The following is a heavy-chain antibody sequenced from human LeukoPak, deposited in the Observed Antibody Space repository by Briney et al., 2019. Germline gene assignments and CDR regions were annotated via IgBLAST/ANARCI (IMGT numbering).Heavy chain of an antibody. J-gene: IGHJ4*02. D-gene: IGHD3-10*01. CDR2: ISSSSSYI. V-gene: IGHV3-21*01. Sequence: PGGSLRLSCAASGFTLSSYSMNWVRQAPGKGLEWVSSISSSSSYIYYADSVKGRFTISRDNAKNSLYLQMNSLRAEDTAVYYCARHRVTMVRGVTRILDYWGQGTLVTVSS. CDR1: GFTLSSYS. CDR3: ARHRVTMVRGVTRILDY.